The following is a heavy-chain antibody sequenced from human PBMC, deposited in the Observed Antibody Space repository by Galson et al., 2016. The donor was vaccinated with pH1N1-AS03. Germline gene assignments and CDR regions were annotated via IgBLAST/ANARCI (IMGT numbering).Heavy chain of an antibody. D-gene: IGHD4-17*01. J-gene: IGHJ4*02. V-gene: IGHV1-18*04. CDR1: GYSFPTYS. Sequence: SVKVSCKASGYSFPTYSFNWVRQAPGQGLEWLGWISAYSGDTHYARKFQGSVTLTTDTSTSTAYMELRSLTSDDTAVYYYAGAHYNADYVPDFWGQGTLVTVSS. CDR2: ISAYSGDT. CDR3: AGAHYNADYVPDF.